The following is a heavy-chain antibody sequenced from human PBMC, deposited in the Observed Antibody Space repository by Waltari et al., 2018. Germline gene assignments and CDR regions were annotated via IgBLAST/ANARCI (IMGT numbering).Heavy chain of an antibody. Sequence: EVQLVQSGAEVKKPGATVKISCKASGYSFTDYYMHWVQQAPGKGLDGVGRIDPEDGETKKAEKVQGRATITADTSIDTAYMELSSLRSEDTAIFYCARTTTIKSLDYWGQGTLVTVSS. J-gene: IGHJ4*02. D-gene: IGHD1-7*01. CDR2: IDPEDGET. CDR3: ARTTTIKSLDY. CDR1: GYSFTDYY. V-gene: IGHV1-69-2*01.